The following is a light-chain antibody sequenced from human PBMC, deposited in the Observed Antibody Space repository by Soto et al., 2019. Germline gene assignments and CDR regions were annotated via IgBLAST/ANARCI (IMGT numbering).Light chain of an antibody. CDR1: SSDVGSYNL. J-gene: IGLJ2*01. Sequence: QSVLTQPASVSGSPGQSITISCTGTSSDVGSYNLVSWYQQHPGKAPKLMIYEGSKRPSGVSNRFSGSKSGNTASLTISGLQAEDEADYYCCSYAGSSTLWRVFGGGTKLTVL. CDR3: CSYAGSSTLWRV. CDR2: EGS. V-gene: IGLV2-23*01.